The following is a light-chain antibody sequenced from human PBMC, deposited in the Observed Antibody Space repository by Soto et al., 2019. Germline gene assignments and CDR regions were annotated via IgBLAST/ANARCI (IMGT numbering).Light chain of an antibody. CDR3: QQSYTTPLFT. V-gene: IGKV1-39*01. Sequence: DIPMTQYPSSLSASVGDRVTITCRASQTIGTSLNWYQRKPGKAPNLLIYAASNLQSGVPSRFSGSGSGTDFTLTISSLQPEDSATYYCQQSYTTPLFTFGPGTKVDI. CDR2: AAS. J-gene: IGKJ3*01. CDR1: QTIGTS.